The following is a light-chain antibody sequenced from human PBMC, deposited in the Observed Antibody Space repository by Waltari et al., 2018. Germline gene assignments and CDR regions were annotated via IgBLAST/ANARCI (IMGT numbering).Light chain of an antibody. CDR1: QSVSKY. CDR2: DAS. V-gene: IGKV3-20*01. CDR3: QKYETLPAT. J-gene: IGKJ1*01. Sequence: SCRASQSVSKYLAWYQQKPGQAPRLLIYDASTRATGIPDRFSGSGWGTDFSLTISRPEPEDFAVYYCQKYETLPATFGQGTKVQMK.